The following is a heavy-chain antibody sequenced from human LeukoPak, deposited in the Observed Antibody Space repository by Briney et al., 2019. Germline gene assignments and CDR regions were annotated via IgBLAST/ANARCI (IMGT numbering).Heavy chain of an antibody. CDR3: AKDLRFRITIFGSPI. Sequence: GGSLRLSCETSGFTFSNSPMAWVRQAPGKGLEWVSEISGSGDSTHYAESVKGQFTILRDNSKNTLYLHMNSLRADDTAVYYCAKDLRFRITIFGSPIWGQGTLVTVSS. J-gene: IGHJ4*02. CDR2: ISGSGDST. V-gene: IGHV3-23*01. D-gene: IGHD3-3*01. CDR1: GFTFSNSP.